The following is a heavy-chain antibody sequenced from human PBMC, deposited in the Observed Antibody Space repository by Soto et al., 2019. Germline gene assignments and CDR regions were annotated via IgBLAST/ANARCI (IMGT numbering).Heavy chain of an antibody. D-gene: IGHD2-15*01. CDR1: GGSISSGYYY. J-gene: IGHJ1*01. Sequence: SETLSLTCSVSGGSISSGYYYWNWIRQPPGKGLEWIGYIYYSGSTYYNPSLQSRLTISVDTSKNQFSLKLSSVTAADTAVYYCARDSGVHCGGGTCHRWTYMQPWGQGTLVTVSS. V-gene: IGHV4-30-4*01. CDR3: ARDSGVHCGGGTCHRWTYMQP. CDR2: IYYSGST.